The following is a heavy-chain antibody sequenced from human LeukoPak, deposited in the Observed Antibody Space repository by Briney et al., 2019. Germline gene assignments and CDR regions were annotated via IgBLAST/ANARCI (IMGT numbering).Heavy chain of an antibody. D-gene: IGHD2-15*01. CDR1: GFTFSSFE. CDR3: ASGGGYCSGDFCYSDPFDY. CDR2: ISSSGNTI. V-gene: IGHV3-48*03. J-gene: IGHJ4*02. Sequence: PGGSLRLSCAASGFTFSSFEMNWVRQAPGKGLEWVSYISSSGNTIYYADSVKGRFTISRDNANNSLYLQMNSLRAEDAAVYYCASGGGYCSGDFCYSDPFDYWGQGTLVTVSS.